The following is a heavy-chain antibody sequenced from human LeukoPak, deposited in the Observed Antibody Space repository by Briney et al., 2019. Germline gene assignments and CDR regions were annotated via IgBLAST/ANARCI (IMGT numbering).Heavy chain of an antibody. CDR3: ARVHFYYMDI. CDR2: MYIDGNR. J-gene: IGHJ6*03. Sequence: GGSLRLSRAVSGFRISINDMSWVRQAPGKGLQWVSMMYIDGNRYYADSVKGRFTISRDNSKNTLFLQMDSLRADDTAVYYCARVHFYYMDIWGKGTTVTISS. CDR1: GFRISIND. V-gene: IGHV3-53*01.